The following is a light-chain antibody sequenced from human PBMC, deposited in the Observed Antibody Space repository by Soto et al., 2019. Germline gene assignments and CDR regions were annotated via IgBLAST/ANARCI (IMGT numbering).Light chain of an antibody. V-gene: IGKV1-8*01. J-gene: IGKJ1*01. Sequence: IRMTQSPSSLSASTGDRVTITCRASQGISSYLAWYQQKPGKAPKLLIYAASTLQSGVPSRFSGSGSGTDFTLTISCLQSEDFATYYCQQYYSYSTFGQGTKVDIK. CDR1: QGISSY. CDR3: QQYYSYST. CDR2: AAS.